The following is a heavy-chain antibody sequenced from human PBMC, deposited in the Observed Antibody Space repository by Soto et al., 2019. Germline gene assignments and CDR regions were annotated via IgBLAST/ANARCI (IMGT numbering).Heavy chain of an antibody. CDR1: GFTSGTYA. CDR2: ITGSGGST. CDR3: AREYRTSSQFDY. Sequence: GGSLRLSCAASGFTSGTYAMSWVRQAPGKGLEWVSGITGSGGSTDYADSVKGRFTISRDTSRNTLYLQMSRLSVDDTAIYYCAREYRTSSQFDYWGQEPWSPSPQ. D-gene: IGHD6-6*01. J-gene: IGHJ4*01. V-gene: IGHV3-23*01.